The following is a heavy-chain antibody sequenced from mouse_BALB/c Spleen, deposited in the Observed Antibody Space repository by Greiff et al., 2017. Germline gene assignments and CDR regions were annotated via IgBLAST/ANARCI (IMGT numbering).Heavy chain of an antibody. CDR1: GFSLTSYG. V-gene: IGHV2-2*02. J-gene: IGHJ2*01. CDR3: ASRYFDY. Sequence: QVQLKQSGPGLVQPSQSLSITCTVSGFSLTSYGVHWVRQSPGKGLEWLGVIWSGGSTDYNAAFISRLSISKDNSKSQVFFKMNSLQANDTAIYYCASRYFDYWGQGTTLTVSS. CDR2: IWSGGST.